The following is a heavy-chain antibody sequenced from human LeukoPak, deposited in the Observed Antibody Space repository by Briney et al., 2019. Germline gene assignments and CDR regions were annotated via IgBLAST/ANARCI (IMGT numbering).Heavy chain of an antibody. J-gene: IGHJ6*02. CDR2: ISTYNGNA. Sequence: ASVKVSCKASGYTFTGYYLLWVRQAPGQGLEWMGWISTYNGNANYAQKLQGRVTMTTDTSTSTAYMELRSLRSDDTAVYYCARDQGGSSGWFYYYYYGMDVWGQGTRSPSP. D-gene: IGHD6-19*01. CDR1: GYTFTGYY. V-gene: IGHV1-18*04. CDR3: ARDQGGSSGWFYYYYYGMDV.